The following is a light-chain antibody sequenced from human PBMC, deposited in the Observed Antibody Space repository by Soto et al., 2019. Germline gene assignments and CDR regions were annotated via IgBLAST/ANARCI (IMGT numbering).Light chain of an antibody. CDR2: EVS. V-gene: IGLV2-14*01. Sequence: QSVLTQPASVSGSPGQSITISCTGTSSDVGGYNYVSWYQQHPGKAPELMIYEVSNRPSGVSVRFSGSKSGNSASLTISGLQAEDEADYYCSSYTSSSTLLYVFGTGTKVTVL. CDR3: SSYTSSSTLLYV. CDR1: SSDVGGYNY. J-gene: IGLJ1*01.